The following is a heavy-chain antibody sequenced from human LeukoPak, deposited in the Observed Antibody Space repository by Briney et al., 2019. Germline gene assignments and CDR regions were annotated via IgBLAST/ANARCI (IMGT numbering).Heavy chain of an antibody. D-gene: IGHD1-1*01. V-gene: IGHV3-9*03. CDR3: AKDEEAATTGTLDY. J-gene: IGHJ4*02. Sequence: GGSLRLSCAASGFTFDDYAMHWVRHAPGKGLEWVSGISWNSGSIGYADSVKGRFTISKDNAKNSLYLQMNSLRAEDMALYYCAKDEEAATTGTLDYWGQGTLVTVSS. CDR2: ISWNSGSI. CDR1: GFTFDDYA.